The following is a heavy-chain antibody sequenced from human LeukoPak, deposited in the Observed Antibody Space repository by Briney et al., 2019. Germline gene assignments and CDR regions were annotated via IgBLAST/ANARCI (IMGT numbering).Heavy chain of an antibody. CDR2: ISSSSSYI. J-gene: IGHJ6*02. CDR1: GFTFSSYS. V-gene: IGHV3-21*01. D-gene: IGHD6-13*01. Sequence: PGGSLRLSCAASGFTFSSYSMNWVRQAPGKGLEWVSSISSSSSYIYYADSVKGRFTISRDNAKNSLYLQMNSLRAEDTAVYYCAREPHSPGYYYGMDVWGQGTTVTVSS. CDR3: AREPHSPGYYYGMDV.